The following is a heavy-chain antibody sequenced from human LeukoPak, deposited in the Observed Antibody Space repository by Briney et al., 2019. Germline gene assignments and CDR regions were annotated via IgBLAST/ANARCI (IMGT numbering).Heavy chain of an antibody. V-gene: IGHV1-8*01. J-gene: IGHJ4*02. CDR1: GYTFTSYD. CDR3: ARADSLSYGSGNYYAN. D-gene: IGHD3-10*01. CDR2: MNPNSGNT. Sequence: ASLMVSCKASGYTFTSYDINWVRQATGQGLEWMGWMNPNSGNTGYAQKFQGRVTMTRNTSISTAYMELSSLRSEDTAVYYCARADSLSYGSGNYYANWGQGTLVTVSS.